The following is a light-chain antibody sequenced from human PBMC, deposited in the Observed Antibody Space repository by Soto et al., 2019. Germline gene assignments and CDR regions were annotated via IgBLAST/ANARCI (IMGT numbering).Light chain of an antibody. CDR2: SAS. CDR3: LQESIYPGT. V-gene: IGKV1-6*01. CDR1: QGIASA. Sequence: AIQMTHSPSSLSASVGDRATITCRASQGIASALGWYQQKPGKAPKLLISSASTLQSGVPSRFSGSGSGTDFTLTISSLQPEDFATYYCLQESIYPGTFGQGTKVEIK. J-gene: IGKJ1*01.